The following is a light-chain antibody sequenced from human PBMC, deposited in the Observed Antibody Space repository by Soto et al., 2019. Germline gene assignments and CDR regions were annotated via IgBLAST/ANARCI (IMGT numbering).Light chain of an antibody. CDR2: AAS. J-gene: IGKJ2*01. CDR1: QSVSSSY. Sequence: ELVLTQSPGTLSLSPGERATLSCRASQSVSSSYLAWYQQKPGQAPRLLIYAASSRATGIPDRFSGSGSGTDFTLTISRLEPEDFAVYFCQQYRTSLPFPFGQGTKVDIK. CDR3: QQYRTSLPFP. V-gene: IGKV3-20*01.